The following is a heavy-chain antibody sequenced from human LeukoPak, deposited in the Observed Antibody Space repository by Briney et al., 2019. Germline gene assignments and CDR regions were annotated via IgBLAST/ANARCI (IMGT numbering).Heavy chain of an antibody. J-gene: IGHJ4*02. CDR1: GYTLTSYA. D-gene: IGHD6-19*01. V-gene: IGHV1-3*01. Sequence: ASVKVSCKASGYTLTSYAMHWVRQAPGQRLEWMGWINAGNGNTKYSQKFQGRVTITRDTSASTAYMELSSLRSEDTAVYYCARAAVAGDFDYWGQGTLVTVSS. CDR2: INAGNGNT. CDR3: ARAAVAGDFDY.